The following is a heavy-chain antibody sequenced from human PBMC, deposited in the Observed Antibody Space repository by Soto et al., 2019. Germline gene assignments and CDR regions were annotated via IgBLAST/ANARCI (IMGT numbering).Heavy chain of an antibody. CDR3: ARHKSGSATSFEY. J-gene: IGHJ4*02. CDR2: IFYSGTT. CDR1: GFTFSSHA. Sequence: GPLRLSWAASGFTFSSHAMSWVRQAPGKGLEWIGYIFYSGTTRYSPSLKSRVAISLDTSKNQLSLKLSSVTAADTAVYYCARHKSGSATSFEYWGQGALVTVSS. V-gene: IGHV4-59*08. D-gene: IGHD2-15*01.